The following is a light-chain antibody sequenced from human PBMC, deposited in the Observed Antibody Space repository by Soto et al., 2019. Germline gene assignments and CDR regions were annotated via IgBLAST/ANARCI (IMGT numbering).Light chain of an antibody. CDR1: SSNIGTGYD. CDR3: QSYDSSLSGYV. V-gene: IGLV1-40*01. Sequence: QSVLTQPPSVSGAPGQRVTISCTGSSSNIGTGYDVHWYQQLPGTAPKLLIYANINRPSGVPDRFSGSKSGTSASLAITGLQAEDEADYYWQSYDSSLSGYVFGTGTKVTVL. CDR2: ANI. J-gene: IGLJ1*01.